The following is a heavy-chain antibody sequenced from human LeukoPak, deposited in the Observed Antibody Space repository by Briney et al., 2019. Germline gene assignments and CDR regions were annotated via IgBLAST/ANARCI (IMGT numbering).Heavy chain of an antibody. CDR1: GFIFTSNR. CDR3: TRGLGEHGGVSDR. Sequence: GGSLRLSCAASGFIFTSNRMNWVRQAPGKGLEWVANIKHDGSEQIYVDSVKGRFTISRDNAKDSVYLQMNSLRAEDTAVYYCTRGLGEHGGVSDRWGQGTLVTVSS. D-gene: IGHD3-16*01. CDR2: IKHDGSEQ. J-gene: IGHJ5*02. V-gene: IGHV3-7*01.